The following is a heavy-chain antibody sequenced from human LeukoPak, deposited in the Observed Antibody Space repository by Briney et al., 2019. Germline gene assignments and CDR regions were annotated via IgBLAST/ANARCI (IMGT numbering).Heavy chain of an antibody. CDR2: INPNSGGT. V-gene: IGHV1-2*04. J-gene: IGHJ5*02. Sequence: ASVKVSCKASGGTFSSYAITWVRQAPGQGLEWMGWINPNSGGTNYAQKFQGWVTMTRDTSISTAYMELRSLRSDDTAVYYCARGQTYYDFWSGSSAWFDPWGQGTLVTVSS. CDR1: GGTFSSYA. CDR3: ARGQTYYDFWSGSSAWFDP. D-gene: IGHD3-3*01.